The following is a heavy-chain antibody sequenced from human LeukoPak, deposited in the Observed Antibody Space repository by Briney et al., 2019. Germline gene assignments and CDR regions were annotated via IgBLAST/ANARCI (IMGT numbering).Heavy chain of an antibody. V-gene: IGHV4-59*01. D-gene: IGHD2-15*01. CDR3: ARRYCSGGSCYPDY. J-gene: IGHJ4*02. Sequence: SETLSLTCNVAGASISDYYWSWVRQSPEKGLEWIVSLLYRGSSHYNPSLRSRVAISHDTSKNQFSLKLTSVTAADTAVYYCARRYCSGGSCYPDYWGQGTLVTVSS. CDR2: LLYRGSS. CDR1: GASISDYY.